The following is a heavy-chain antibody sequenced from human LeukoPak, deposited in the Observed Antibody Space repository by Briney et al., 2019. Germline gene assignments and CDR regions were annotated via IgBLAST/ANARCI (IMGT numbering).Heavy chain of an antibody. V-gene: IGHV3-21*01. Sequence: PGGSLRLSCVASGFSFNGDWMNWVRQAPGKGLEWVSSISSSSSYIYYADSVKGRFTISRDNAKNSLYLQMNSLRAEDTAVYYCASDPTPLYSYGYEVDYWGQGTLVTVSS. CDR1: GFSFNGDW. D-gene: IGHD5-18*01. J-gene: IGHJ4*02. CDR3: ASDPTPLYSYGYEVDY. CDR2: ISSSSSYI.